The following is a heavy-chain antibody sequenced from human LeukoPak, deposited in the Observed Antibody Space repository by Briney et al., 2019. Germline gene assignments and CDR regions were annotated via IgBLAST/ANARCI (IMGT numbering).Heavy chain of an antibody. Sequence: PGGSLRLSCAASGFALSRYYMSWIRQAPGKGLEYISYINERSSTIYYADSVRGRFTISRDNSENSLYLLMNSLRDEDTATYYCARGFLDLDKWGQGSQVIVSS. CDR2: INERSSTI. CDR1: GFALSRYY. CDR3: ARGFLDLDK. V-gene: IGHV3-11*01. D-gene: IGHD3/OR15-3a*01. J-gene: IGHJ4*02.